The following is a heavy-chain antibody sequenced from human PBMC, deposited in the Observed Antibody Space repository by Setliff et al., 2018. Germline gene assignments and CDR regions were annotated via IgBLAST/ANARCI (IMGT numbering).Heavy chain of an antibody. J-gene: IGHJ4*02. D-gene: IGHD2-21*02. CDR3: ARDAGGDYDN. CDR1: GFTFTSYW. Sequence: GGSLRLSCEASGFTFTSYWMSWVRQAPGKGLEWVANIKQDGSEKYYVDSVKGRFAISRDNAKNSLYLQMNSLRAEDTAMYYCARDAGGDYDNWGQGTLVTVSS. CDR2: IKQDGSEK. V-gene: IGHV3-7*01.